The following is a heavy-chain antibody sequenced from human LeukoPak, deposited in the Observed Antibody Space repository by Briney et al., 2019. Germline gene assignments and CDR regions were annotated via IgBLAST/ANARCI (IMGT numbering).Heavy chain of an antibody. Sequence: GGSLRLSCAASGFTFDDYAMHWVPQAPGKGLEWVSGIYWNSGSRGYADSVKGRFTISRDNAKNSLYLQMNSLRAEDTALYYCAKSQGYYYDSSDSCFDYWGQGTLVTVSS. CDR3: AKSQGYYYDSSDSCFDY. CDR2: IYWNSGSR. J-gene: IGHJ4*02. CDR1: GFTFDDYA. V-gene: IGHV3-9*01. D-gene: IGHD3-22*01.